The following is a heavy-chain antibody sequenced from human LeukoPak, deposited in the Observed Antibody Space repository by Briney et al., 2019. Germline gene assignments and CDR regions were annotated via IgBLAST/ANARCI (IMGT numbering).Heavy chain of an antibody. V-gene: IGHV1-18*01. CDR3: ARDLVRDTAMVKVTWFDP. J-gene: IGHJ5*02. Sequence: EASVKVSCKASGYTFTSYGISWVRQAPGQGLEWMGWISAYNGNTNYAKKLQGRVTMTTDTSTSTAYMELRSLRSDDTAVYYCARDLVRDTAMVKVTWFDPWGQGTLVTVSS. CDR2: ISAYNGNT. D-gene: IGHD5-18*01. CDR1: GYTFTSYG.